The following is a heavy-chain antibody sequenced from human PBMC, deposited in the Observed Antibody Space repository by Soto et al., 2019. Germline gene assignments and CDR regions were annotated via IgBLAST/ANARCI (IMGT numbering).Heavy chain of an antibody. D-gene: IGHD4-17*01. Sequence: GGSLRLSCTASGFTFSSYAVSWVRQAPGKGLEWVSDITKSGGKTYLADSVRGRFTVSRDNSKNTLYLQMNSLRDEDTAVYYRAKDTTVVTPNGLYGMDVWGQGTTVTVSS. J-gene: IGHJ6*02. CDR1: GFTFSSYA. CDR2: ITKSGGKT. CDR3: AKDTTVVTPNGLYGMDV. V-gene: IGHV3-23*01.